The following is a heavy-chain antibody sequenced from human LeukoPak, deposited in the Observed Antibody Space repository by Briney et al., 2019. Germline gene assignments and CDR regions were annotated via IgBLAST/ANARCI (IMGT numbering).Heavy chain of an antibody. CDR1: DGSISSGGYY. V-gene: IGHV4-31*03. D-gene: IGHD6-6*01. J-gene: IGHJ5*02. CDR2: IYYSGST. CDR3: ARGRVAARGFDP. Sequence: SETLSLTCTVSDGSISSGGYYWSWIRQHPGKGLEWIGYIYYSGSTYYNPSLKSRVTISVDTSKNQFSLKLSSVTAADTAVYYCARGRVAARGFDPWGQGTLVTVSS.